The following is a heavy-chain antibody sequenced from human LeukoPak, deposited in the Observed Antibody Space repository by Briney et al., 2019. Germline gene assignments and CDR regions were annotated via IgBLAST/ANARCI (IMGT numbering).Heavy chain of an antibody. CDR3: ARGPVVAAVSKLAYDI. Sequence: PSETLSLTCAVYGGSFSGYYWSWIRQPPGKGLEWIGEINHSGSTNYNPSLKSRVTISVDTSKNQFSLKLSSVTAADTALYYCARGPVVAAVSKLAYDIWGQGTMVTVSS. CDR2: INHSGST. J-gene: IGHJ3*02. D-gene: IGHD2-15*01. CDR1: GGSFSGYY. V-gene: IGHV4-34*01.